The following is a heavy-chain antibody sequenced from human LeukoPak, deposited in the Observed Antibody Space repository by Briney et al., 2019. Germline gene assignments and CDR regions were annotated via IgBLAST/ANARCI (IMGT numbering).Heavy chain of an antibody. D-gene: IGHD3-22*01. CDR1: GFTFSSYG. CDR2: IWYDGSNK. CDR3: AKHVYDSSGYYRIDY. J-gene: IGHJ4*02. Sequence: GGSLRLSCAASGFTFSSYGMHWVRQAPGKGLGWVAVIWYDGSNKYYADSVKGRFTISRDNSKNTLYLQMNSLRTEDTAVYYCAKHVYDSSGYYRIDYWGQGTLVTVSS. V-gene: IGHV3-33*06.